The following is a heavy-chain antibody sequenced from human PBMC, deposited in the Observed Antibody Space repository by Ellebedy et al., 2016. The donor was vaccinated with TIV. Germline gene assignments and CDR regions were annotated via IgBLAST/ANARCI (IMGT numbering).Heavy chain of an antibody. J-gene: IGHJ4*02. D-gene: IGHD1-26*01. CDR2: IIPILGIA. Sequence: AASVKVSCKASGGTFSNYAINWVRQAPGQGLEWMGRIIPILGIADYAQNFQGRVTFTADKSTSTAHMELSSLRSEDTAVYYCARWAGSSGSFQGPYDYWGQGTLVAVSS. CDR3: ARWAGSSGSFQGPYDY. V-gene: IGHV1-69*04. CDR1: GGTFSNYA.